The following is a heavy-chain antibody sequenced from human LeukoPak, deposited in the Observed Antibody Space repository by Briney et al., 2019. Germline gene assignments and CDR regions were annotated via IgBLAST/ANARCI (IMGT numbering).Heavy chain of an antibody. Sequence: GGSLRLSCAASGFTFSSYSMNWVRQAPGKGLEWVSSISSSSSYIYYADSVKGRFTISRDNAKNSLYLQMNSLRAEDTAVYYCARDIYDTPNWFDPWGQGTLVTVSS. J-gene: IGHJ5*02. CDR1: GFTFSSYS. CDR3: ARDIYDTPNWFDP. D-gene: IGHD3-22*01. V-gene: IGHV3-21*01. CDR2: ISSSSSYI.